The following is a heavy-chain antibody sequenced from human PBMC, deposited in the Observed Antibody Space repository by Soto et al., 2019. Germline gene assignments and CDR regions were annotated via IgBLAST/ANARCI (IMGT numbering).Heavy chain of an antibody. CDR3: ARDHWSTTSCYSWFYP. J-gene: IGHJ5*02. V-gene: IGHV1-69*13. Sequence: VASVKVSCRASGGTFSSYAISWVRQAPGQGLEWMGGIIPIFGTANYAQKFQGRVTITADESTSTAYMELSSLRSEDTAVYYCARDHWSTTSCYSWFYPLGQGTLVTVCS. CDR1: GGTFSSYA. D-gene: IGHD2-2*02. CDR2: IIPIFGTA.